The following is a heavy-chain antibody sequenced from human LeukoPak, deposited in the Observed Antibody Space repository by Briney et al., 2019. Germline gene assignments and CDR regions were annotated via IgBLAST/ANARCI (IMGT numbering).Heavy chain of an antibody. CDR2: INHSGST. CDR3: ARASKYSNYRWFDP. CDR1: GGSFSGYY. J-gene: IGHJ5*02. V-gene: IGHV4-34*01. Sequence: SETLSLTCAVYGGSFSGYYWSWIRQPPGQGLEWIGEINHSGSTNYNPSLKSRVTISVDTSKNQFSLKLSSVTAADTAVYYCARASKYSNYRWFDPWGQGTLVTVSS. D-gene: IGHD4-11*01.